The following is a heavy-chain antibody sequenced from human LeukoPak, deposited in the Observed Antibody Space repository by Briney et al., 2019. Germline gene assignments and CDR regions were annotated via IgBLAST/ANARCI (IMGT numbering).Heavy chain of an antibody. Sequence: GGSLRLSCAASGFTSSSYWMTWVRQAPGKGLEWVANIKENGRDKYYVDSLKGRFTISKDNAKNSVYLQMNSLRAEDTAVYYCARDSGGGWDYWGQGTLVTVSS. J-gene: IGHJ4*02. CDR1: GFTSSSYW. CDR3: ARDSGGGWDY. CDR2: IKENGRDK. D-gene: IGHD6-19*01. V-gene: IGHV3-7*01.